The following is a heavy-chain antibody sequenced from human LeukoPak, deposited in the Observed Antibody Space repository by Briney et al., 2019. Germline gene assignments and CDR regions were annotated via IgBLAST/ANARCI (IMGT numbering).Heavy chain of an antibody. CDR3: ARDRSSGYYGTSDY. D-gene: IGHD3-22*01. CDR1: GLTFSTSG. V-gene: IGHV3-48*01. CDR2: ISSSSSTI. J-gene: IGHJ4*02. Sequence: GGSLRLSCTASGLTFSTSGFNWVRQAPGKGLEWVSYISSSSSTIYYADSVKGRFTISRDNAKNSLYLQMNSLRAEDTAVYYCARDRSSGYYGTSDYWGQGTLVTVSS.